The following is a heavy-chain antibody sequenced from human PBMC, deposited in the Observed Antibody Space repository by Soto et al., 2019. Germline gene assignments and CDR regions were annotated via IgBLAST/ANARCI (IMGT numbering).Heavy chain of an antibody. D-gene: IGHD3-22*01. CDR3: AKVLYYYDSSGYPHRDVAFDI. J-gene: IGHJ3*02. Sequence: SETLSLTCTVYGGSISSYYWSWIRQPPGKGLEWIGYIYYSGSTNYNPSQKSRVTISVDTSKNQFSLKLSSVTAADTAVYYCAKVLYYYDSSGYPHRDVAFDIWGQGTMVTVSS. CDR1: GGSISSYY. V-gene: IGHV4-59*08. CDR2: IYYSGST.